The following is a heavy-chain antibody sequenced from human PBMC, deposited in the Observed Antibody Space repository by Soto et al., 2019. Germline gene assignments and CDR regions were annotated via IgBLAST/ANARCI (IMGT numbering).Heavy chain of an antibody. V-gene: IGHV3-30*03. Sequence: QVLLVESGGGVVQPGGSLRLSCVASGFTFSASVMHWVRQAPGKGLEWMAILSYGAKNKYYADSVKGRFTISRDISESTLYLQMDSLRTEDTAVYYCVREEFEDGRGHFTNWGQGTLVSVSS. CDR2: LSYGAKNK. D-gene: IGHD3-3*01. CDR1: GFTFSASV. CDR3: VREEFEDGRGHFTN. J-gene: IGHJ4*02.